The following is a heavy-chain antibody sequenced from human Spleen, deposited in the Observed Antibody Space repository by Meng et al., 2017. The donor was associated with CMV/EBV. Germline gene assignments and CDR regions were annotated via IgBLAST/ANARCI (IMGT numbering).Heavy chain of an antibody. CDR3: AKGEVRTDY. CDR2: IRNDGSDK. Sequence: GGSLRLSCAASGFTFSSYGMEWVRQAPGKGLEWVAFIRNDGSDKYYADSVKGRFTVSRDNSRNTVYLQMNSLRDEDTAIYYCAKGEVRTDYWGQGTLVTVSS. V-gene: IGHV3-30*02. CDR1: GFTFSSYG. J-gene: IGHJ4*02. D-gene: IGHD4-11*01.